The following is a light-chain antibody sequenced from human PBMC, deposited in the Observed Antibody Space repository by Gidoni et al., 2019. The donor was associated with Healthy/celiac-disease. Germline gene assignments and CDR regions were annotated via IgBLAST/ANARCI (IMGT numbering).Light chain of an antibody. J-gene: IGKJ2*01. CDR2: WAS. CDR3: QQYYSTPPT. CDR1: QSVLSSSNNKNY. V-gene: IGKV4-1*01. Sequence: DIVMTQSPDSLAVSLGERATINCKSSQSVLSSSNNKNYLAWYQQKPGQPPKLPIYWASTRESGVPDRFSGSGSGTDFTLTISSLQAEDVAVYYCQQYYSTPPTFGQXTKLEIK.